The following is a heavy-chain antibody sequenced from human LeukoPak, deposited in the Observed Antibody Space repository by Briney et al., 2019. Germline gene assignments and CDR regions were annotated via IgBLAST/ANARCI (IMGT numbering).Heavy chain of an antibody. Sequence: ASVKVSCKASGYIFTSYYMHWVRQAPGQGLEWMGIINSSGGSTRYAQKFQGRVTVTRDTSTSTVYMELSSLRSEDTAVYYCAREPKRDIAAAGTVDYWGQGTLVTVSS. CDR3: AREPKRDIAAAGTVDY. J-gene: IGHJ4*02. CDR2: INSSGGST. V-gene: IGHV1-46*01. CDR1: GYIFTSYY. D-gene: IGHD6-13*01.